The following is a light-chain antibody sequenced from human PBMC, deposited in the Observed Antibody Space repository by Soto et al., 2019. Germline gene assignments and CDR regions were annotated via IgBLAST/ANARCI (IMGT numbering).Light chain of an antibody. CDR1: SSDVGGYNY. J-gene: IGLJ2*01. CDR2: DVS. Sequence: QSALTQPRSVSGSPGQSVTISCTGTSSDVGGYNYVSWYQQHPGKAPKLMIYDVSKRPSGVTDRFSGSKSGNTASLTISGLQAEDEADYYCCSYAGSYPLVFGGGTKLTVL. CDR3: CSYAGSYPLV. V-gene: IGLV2-11*01.